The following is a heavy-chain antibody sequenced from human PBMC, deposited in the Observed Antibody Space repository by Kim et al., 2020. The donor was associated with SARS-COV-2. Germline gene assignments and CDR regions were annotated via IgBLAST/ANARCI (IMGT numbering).Heavy chain of an antibody. CDR3: ARARLVWLTPSASYYYGMDV. J-gene: IGHJ6*02. Sequence: SETLSLTCTVSGGSISSGDYYWSWIRQPPGKSLEWIGYIYYSGSTYYNPSLKSRVTISVDTSKNQFSLKLSSVTAADTAVYYCARARLVWLTPSASYYYGMDVWGRGTTATVSS. D-gene: IGHD3-3*01. CDR2: IYYSGST. V-gene: IGHV4-30-4*01. CDR1: GGSISSGDYY.